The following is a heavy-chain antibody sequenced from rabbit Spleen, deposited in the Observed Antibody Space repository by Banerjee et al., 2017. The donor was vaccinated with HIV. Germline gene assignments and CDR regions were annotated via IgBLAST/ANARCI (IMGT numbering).Heavy chain of an antibody. CDR3: ASGYSDVYFTL. J-gene: IGHJ4*01. CDR1: GFSFSSSYW. V-gene: IGHV1S40*01. D-gene: IGHD1-1*01. CDR2: IYSGSSGST. Sequence: QSLEESGGDLVKPGASLTLTCTASGFSFSSSYWICWVRQAPGKGLEWIACIYSGSSGSTYYASWAKGRFTISKTSSTTVTLQMTSLTAADTATYFCASGYSDVYFTLWGPGTLVTVS.